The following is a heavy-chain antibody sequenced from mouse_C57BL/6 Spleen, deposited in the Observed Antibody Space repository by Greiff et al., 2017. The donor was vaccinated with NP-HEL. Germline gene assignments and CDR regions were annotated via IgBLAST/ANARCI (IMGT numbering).Heavy chain of an antibody. CDR2: IDPSDSYT. Sequence: VQLQQPGAELVMPGASVKLSCKASGYTFTSYWMHWVKQRPGQGLEWIGEIDPSDSYTNYNQKFKGKSTLTVDKSSSTAYMHLSSLTAEDSAVYYCASSYGNFDYWGQGTTLTVSS. J-gene: IGHJ2*01. CDR3: ASSYGNFDY. V-gene: IGHV1-69*01. D-gene: IGHD2-1*01. CDR1: GYTFTSYW.